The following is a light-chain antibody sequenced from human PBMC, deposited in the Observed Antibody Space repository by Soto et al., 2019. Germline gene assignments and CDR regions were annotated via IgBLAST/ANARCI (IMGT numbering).Light chain of an antibody. J-gene: IGKJ5*01. Sequence: DIQMTQFPSAMSASVGDRVTITCRASQDIRDYLAWFQHKPGNVPKRLIYASTLQSGVPSRFSGSGSGTEFTLTISSLQPDDFATYYCQQYNSYSPITFGQGTRLEI. CDR1: QDIRDY. CDR3: QQYNSYSPIT. CDR2: AS. V-gene: IGKV1-17*03.